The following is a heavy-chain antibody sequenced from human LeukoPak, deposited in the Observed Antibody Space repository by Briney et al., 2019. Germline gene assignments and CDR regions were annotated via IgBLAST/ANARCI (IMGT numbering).Heavy chain of an antibody. D-gene: IGHD5-12*01. J-gene: IGHJ4*02. CDR2: IWYDGSNK. V-gene: IGHV3-33*01. CDR1: GFTFSSYG. CDR3: ARDRRVATAGFIDY. Sequence: GGSLRLSCAASGFTFSSYGMHWVRQAPGKGLKWVAVIWYDGSNKYYADSVKGRFTISRDNSKNTLYLQMNSLRAEDTAVYYCARDRRVATAGFIDYWGQGTLVTVSS.